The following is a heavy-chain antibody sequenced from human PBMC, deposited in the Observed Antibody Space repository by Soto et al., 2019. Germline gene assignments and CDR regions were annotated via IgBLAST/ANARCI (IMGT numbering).Heavy chain of an antibody. CDR2: INAGNGNT. CDR1: GYTFTSYA. CDR3: ASLPYSSGWYDAFDI. D-gene: IGHD6-19*01. V-gene: IGHV1-3*01. J-gene: IGHJ3*02. Sequence: ASVKVSCKASGYTFTSYAMHWVRQAPGQRLEWMGWINAGNGNTKYSQKFQGRVTITRDTSASTAYMELSSLRSEDTALYYCASLPYSSGWYDAFDIWGRGTMVTVSS.